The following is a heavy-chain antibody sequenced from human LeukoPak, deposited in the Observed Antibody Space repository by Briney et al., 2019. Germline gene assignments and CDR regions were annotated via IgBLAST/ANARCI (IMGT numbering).Heavy chain of an antibody. CDR1: GGSLSHYY. CDR3: ARHSQHSGDLGSARNFDY. Sequence: PSETLSLTCTVSGGSLSHYYLSWIRQPPGKGLEWIGYIQTTGHTNYNPSLKSRVTISVDTSKNLFSLRLTSVTAAETAVYYCARHSQHSGDLGSARNFDYWGRGTLGTVSS. CDR2: IQTTGHT. V-gene: IGHV4-59*08. D-gene: IGHD7-27*01. J-gene: IGHJ4*02.